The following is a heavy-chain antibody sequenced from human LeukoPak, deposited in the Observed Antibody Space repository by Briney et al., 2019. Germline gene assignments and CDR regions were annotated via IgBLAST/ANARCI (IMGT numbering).Heavy chain of an antibody. D-gene: IGHD2-2*01. V-gene: IGHV1-69*04. J-gene: IGHJ2*01. CDR1: GGTFSSYA. Sequence: SVKVSCKASGGTFSSYAISWVRQAPGQGLEWMGRIIPILGIANYAQKFQGRVTITADKSTSTAYMELSSLRSEDTAVYYCAGSGGIVVVPAATCDWYFDLWGRGTLVTVSS. CDR3: AGSGGIVVVPAATCDWYFDL. CDR2: IIPILGIA.